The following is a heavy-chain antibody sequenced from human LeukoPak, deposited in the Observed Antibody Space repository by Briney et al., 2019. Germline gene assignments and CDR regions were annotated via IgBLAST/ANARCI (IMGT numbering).Heavy chain of an antibody. CDR3: ARRGPKDYYYYYMDV. CDR1: GYTFTSYY. Sequence: EASVKVSCKASGYTFTSYYMHWVRQAPGQGLEWMGIINPSGGSTSYAQKFQGRVTMTRDTSTSTVYMELGSLRSEDTAVYYCARRGPKDYYYYYMDVWGKGTTVTVSS. CDR2: INPSGGST. J-gene: IGHJ6*03. V-gene: IGHV1-46*01.